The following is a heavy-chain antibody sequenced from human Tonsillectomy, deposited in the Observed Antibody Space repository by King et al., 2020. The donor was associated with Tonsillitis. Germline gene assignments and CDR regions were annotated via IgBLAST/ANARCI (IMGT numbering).Heavy chain of an antibody. CDR3: ARGLWMITFGGVISIDAFDI. V-gene: IGHV4-59*01. CDR1: GGSISSYY. J-gene: IGHJ3*02. D-gene: IGHD3-16*02. CDR2: IYYSGST. Sequence: QLQESGPGLVKPSETLSLTCTVSGGSISSYYWSWIRQPPGKGLEWIGYIYYSGSTNYNPSLKSRVTISVDTSKNQFSLKLSSVTAADTAVYYCARGLWMITFGGVISIDAFDIWGQGTMVTVSS.